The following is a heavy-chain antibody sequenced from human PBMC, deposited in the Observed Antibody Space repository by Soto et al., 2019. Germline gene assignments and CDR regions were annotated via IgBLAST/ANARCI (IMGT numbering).Heavy chain of an antibody. V-gene: IGHV1-69*06. D-gene: IGHD5-18*01. CDR2: IIPIFGTA. Sequence: ASVKVSCKVSGGTVSSYAISWVRQAPGQGLEWMGGIIPIFGTANYAQKFQGRVTITAGKSTSTAYMELSSLRSEDTAVYYCARGRAYSYGTDPQYSYYGMDVWGQGTNVTV. CDR3: ARGRAYSYGTDPQYSYYGMDV. CDR1: GGTVSSYA. J-gene: IGHJ6*02.